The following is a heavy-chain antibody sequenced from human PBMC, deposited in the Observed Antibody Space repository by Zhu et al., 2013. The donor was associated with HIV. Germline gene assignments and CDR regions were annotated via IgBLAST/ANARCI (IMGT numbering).Heavy chain of an antibody. CDR1: GGTFSSYA. Sequence: QVQLVQSGAEVKKPGSSVKVSCKASGGTFSSYAISWVRQAPGQGLEWMGGIIPIFGTANYAQKFQGRVTITADKSTSTAYMELSSLRSEDTAVYYCARNIPQWPHQNDAFDIWGQGTMVTVSS. V-gene: IGHV1-69*14. J-gene: IGHJ3*02. CDR2: IIPIFGTA. D-gene: IGHD6-19*01. CDR3: ARNIPQWPHQNDAFDI.